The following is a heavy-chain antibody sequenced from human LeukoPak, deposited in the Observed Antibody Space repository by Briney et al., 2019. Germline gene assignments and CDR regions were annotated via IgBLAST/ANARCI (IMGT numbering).Heavy chain of an antibody. CDR2: MNPKSGDT. CDR3: ARDTGIVGAKDWFDR. J-gene: IGHJ5*02. V-gene: IGHV1-2*02. Sequence: ASVKVSCQASGYTFSDYYMHWVRQAPGQGLEWMGWMNPKSGDTQYAQRFQGRVTMTRDTSISTAYIELSRLRYDDTVVYYCARDTGIVGAKDWFDRWGQGTMVTVSS. D-gene: IGHD1-26*01. CDR1: GYTFSDYY.